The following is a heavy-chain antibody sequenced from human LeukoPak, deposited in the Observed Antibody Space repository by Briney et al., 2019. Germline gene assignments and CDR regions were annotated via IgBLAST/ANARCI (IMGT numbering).Heavy chain of an antibody. D-gene: IGHD3-16*02. Sequence: PSETLSLTCTVSGGSISSYYWSWIRQPPGKGLEWIGYISYSGSTNYNPSLKSRVTVSVDTSKNQFSLKLSSVTAADTAVYYCARSNYVWGSYRPRQSDAFDIWGQGTMVTVSS. V-gene: IGHV4-59*08. CDR2: ISYSGST. CDR1: GGSISSYY. CDR3: ARSNYVWGSYRPRQSDAFDI. J-gene: IGHJ3*02.